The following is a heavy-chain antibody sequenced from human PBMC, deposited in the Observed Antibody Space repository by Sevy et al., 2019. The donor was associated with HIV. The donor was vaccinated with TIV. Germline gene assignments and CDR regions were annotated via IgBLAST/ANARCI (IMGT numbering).Heavy chain of an antibody. V-gene: IGHV1-18*01. CDR2: ISAYNGNT. CDR1: GYTFTSYG. D-gene: IGHD2-2*02. CDR3: ARVKLGDCSSTSCYISYYYYGMDV. Sequence: ASVKVSCKASGYTFTSYGISWVRQAPGQGLEWMGWISAYNGNTNYAQTLQGRVTMTTDTSTSTAYMELRSLRSDDTAVYYCARVKLGDCSSTSCYISYYYYGMDVWGQGTTVTVSS. J-gene: IGHJ6*02.